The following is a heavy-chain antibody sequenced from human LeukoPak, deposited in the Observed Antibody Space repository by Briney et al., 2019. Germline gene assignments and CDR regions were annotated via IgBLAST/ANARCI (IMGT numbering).Heavy chain of an antibody. D-gene: IGHD3-16*02. Sequence: GGSLRLSCAASGFTFSIYNMNWVRQAPGKGLEWVAVISYDGDNKYYADSVNGRFTISRDNSKNTLSLQMDSLRAEDTAVYYCAKDIRVWGSYRYPCLDYWGQGTLVTVSA. CDR2: ISYDGDNK. CDR3: AKDIRVWGSYRYPCLDY. V-gene: IGHV3-30*18. CDR1: GFTFSIYN. J-gene: IGHJ4*02.